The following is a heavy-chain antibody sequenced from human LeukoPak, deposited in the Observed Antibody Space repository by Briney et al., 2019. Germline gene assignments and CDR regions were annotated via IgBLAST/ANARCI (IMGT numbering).Heavy chain of an antibody. CDR3: ARDHGAPYSSGWYLGAFDI. J-gene: IGHJ3*02. V-gene: IGHV3-53*01. D-gene: IGHD6-19*01. Sequence: GGSLRLSCAASGFTVSSNYMSWVRQAPGKGLEWVSVIYSGGSTYYADSVKGRFTISRDNSKNTLYLQMNSLRAGDTAVYYCARDHGAPYSSGWYLGAFDIWGQGTMVTVSS. CDR1: GFTVSSNY. CDR2: IYSGGST.